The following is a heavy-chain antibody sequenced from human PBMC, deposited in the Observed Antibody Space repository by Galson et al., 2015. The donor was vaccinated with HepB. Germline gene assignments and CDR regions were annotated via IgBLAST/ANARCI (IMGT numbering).Heavy chain of an antibody. CDR3: ARELGGAGSYYNVADY. J-gene: IGHJ4*02. CDR1: GSTFTSYY. V-gene: IGHV1-46*03. D-gene: IGHD3-10*01. CDR2: INPSGGST. Sequence: SVKVSCKASGSTFTSYYMHWVRQAPGQGLEWMGIINPSGGSTSYAQKFQGRVTMTRDTSTSSVYMELSSLRSEDTAVYYCARELGGAGSYYNVADYWGQGTLVTVSS.